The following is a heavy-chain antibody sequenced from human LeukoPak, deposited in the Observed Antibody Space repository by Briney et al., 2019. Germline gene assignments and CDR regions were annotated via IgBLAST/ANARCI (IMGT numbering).Heavy chain of an antibody. CDR2: IFYSGNT. CDR1: GYSITSYY. Sequence: SETLSLTCTVSGYSITSYYWSWIRQPPGKGLEWIGYIFYSGNTDYNPSLKSRVTISADTSKNQFSLNLSSVTAADTAVYYCATQTVGTYLYFNLWGRGTLVTVSS. J-gene: IGHJ2*01. V-gene: IGHV4-59*01. D-gene: IGHD1-26*01. CDR3: ATQTVGTYLYFNL.